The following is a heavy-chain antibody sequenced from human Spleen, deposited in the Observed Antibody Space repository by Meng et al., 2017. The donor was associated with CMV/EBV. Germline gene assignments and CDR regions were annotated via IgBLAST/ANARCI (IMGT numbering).Heavy chain of an antibody. CDR2: IYYRRTT. V-gene: IGHV4-39*07. Sequence: SGAPIDDSSYYWAWIRQPPGKGLEWVGSIYYRRTTCHNSALRGRATISVDPSKNQFSLKVTSVTAADTAVYYCARELSSPYNWFDPWGQGTLVTVSS. CDR3: ARELSSPYNWFDP. CDR1: GAPIDDSSYY. J-gene: IGHJ5*02. D-gene: IGHD2-2*01.